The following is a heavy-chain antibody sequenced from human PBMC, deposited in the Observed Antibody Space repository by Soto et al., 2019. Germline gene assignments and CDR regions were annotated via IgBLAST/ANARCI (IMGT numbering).Heavy chain of an antibody. CDR2: TYYRSKWYL. D-gene: IGHD6-13*01. V-gene: IGHV6-1*01. J-gene: IGHJ4*02. CDR1: GDIVSSNSAS. CDR3: ARAATAGPDFDY. Sequence: QTLSLTCAISGDIVSSNSASWNWIRHSPSRGLEWLGRTYYRSKWYLDYAVSVKSRITVNPDTSKNQFSLQLNSLTPQDTAVYYCARAATAGPDFDYWGQGTLVTVYS.